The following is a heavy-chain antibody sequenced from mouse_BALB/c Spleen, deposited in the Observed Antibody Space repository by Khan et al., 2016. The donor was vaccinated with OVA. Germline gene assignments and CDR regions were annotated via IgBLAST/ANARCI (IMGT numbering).Heavy chain of an antibody. V-gene: IGHV1-18*01. J-gene: IGHJ1*01. CDR3: TRRDYYAYYWFFDV. D-gene: IGHD1-2*01. CDR1: GYTFTEYT. Sequence: VQLQQSGPELVKPGASVRISCKTSGYTFTEYTMHWVKQSHGKSLEWLGGFNPNNGGTSYNQKFKGKATLTEDKSSSTAYLELRSLTSEDSAVYYCTRRDYYAYYWFFDVWGAGTTVTVSA. CDR2: FNPNNGGT.